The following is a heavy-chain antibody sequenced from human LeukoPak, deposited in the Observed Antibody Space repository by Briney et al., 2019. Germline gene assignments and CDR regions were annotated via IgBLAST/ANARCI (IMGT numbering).Heavy chain of an antibody. Sequence: ASVKVSCKASGYTFTGYYMHWVRQAPGQGLEWMGWINPNSGGTNYAQKFQGRVTMTRDTSISTAYMELSRLRSDDTAVYYCARTALTTTPFDYWGQGTLVTVSS. V-gene: IGHV1-2*02. CDR3: ARTALTTTPFDY. D-gene: IGHD1-1*01. CDR2: INPNSGGT. J-gene: IGHJ4*02. CDR1: GYTFTGYY.